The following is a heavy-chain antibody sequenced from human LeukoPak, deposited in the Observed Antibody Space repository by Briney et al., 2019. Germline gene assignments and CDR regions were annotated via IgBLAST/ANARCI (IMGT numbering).Heavy chain of an antibody. CDR3: AKVSTYGDDYHDAFDI. V-gene: IGHV3-23*01. Sequence: GGSLRPSCAASGFTVSSNYMSWVRQAPGKGLEWVSAVSGSGGTTYYADSVRGRFTISRDNSKNTLYLQMNSLRAEDTAVYYCAKVSTYGDDYHDAFDIWGQGTMVTVS. J-gene: IGHJ3*02. D-gene: IGHD4-17*01. CDR1: GFTVSSNY. CDR2: VSGSGGTT.